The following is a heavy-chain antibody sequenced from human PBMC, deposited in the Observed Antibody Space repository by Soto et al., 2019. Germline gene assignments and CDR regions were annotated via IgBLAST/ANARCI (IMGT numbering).Heavy chain of an antibody. D-gene: IGHD2-15*01. V-gene: IGHV1-18*01. CDR1: GYTFTSYG. CDR2: ITAYNNT. CDR3: ARGAYCTGGTCYAGSVGY. Sequence: QVQLVQSGAEVKKPGASVKVSCKASGYTFTSYGITWVRQAPGQGLEWMGWITAYNNTNYAQRLQCRVTMTTDTSTSTAYMELRNLRSDDTAVYYCARGAYCTGGTCYAGSVGYWGQGTLVTVSS. J-gene: IGHJ4*02.